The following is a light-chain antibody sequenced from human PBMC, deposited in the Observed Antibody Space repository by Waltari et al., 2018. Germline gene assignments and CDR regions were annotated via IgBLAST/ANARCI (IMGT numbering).Light chain of an antibody. CDR3: QQHNSHPRT. J-gene: IGKJ1*01. CDR2: AAS. V-gene: IGKV1-17*03. CDR1: QTINSY. Sequence: DMQITQSPSSLSASVGERVTITCRASQTINSYLAWYQQKPGKVPKLLIYAASSLESGVPSRFSGSGSGTEFTLTISSLQPEDFATYYCQQHNSHPRTFGQGTKVEI.